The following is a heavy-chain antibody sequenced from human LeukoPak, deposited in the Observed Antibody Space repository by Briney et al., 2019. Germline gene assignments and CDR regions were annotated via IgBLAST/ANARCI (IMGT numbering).Heavy chain of an antibody. V-gene: IGHV3-23*01. CDR3: AKDEAGSGWYPSSDY. Sequence: GGSLRLSCAASGFTFSSYAMSWVRQAPGKGLEWVSAISGSGGSTYYADSVKGRFTISRDNSKNTLYLQMNSLRAEDTAVYYCAKDEAGSGWYPSSDYWGQGTLVTVSS. CDR1: GFTFSSYA. D-gene: IGHD6-19*01. J-gene: IGHJ4*02. CDR2: ISGSGGST.